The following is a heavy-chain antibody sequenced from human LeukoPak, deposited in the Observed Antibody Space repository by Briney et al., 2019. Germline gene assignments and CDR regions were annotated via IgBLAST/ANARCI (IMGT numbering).Heavy chain of an antibody. V-gene: IGHV3-23*01. CDR1: GFTFSSYG. J-gene: IGHJ4*02. Sequence: GGSLRLSCAASGFTFSSYGMSWVRQAPGKGLEWVSAISGSGGSTYYADSVKGRFTISRDNSKNTLYLQMNSLRAEDTAVYYCAKDLPPYYDRGYYFDYWGQGTLVTVSS. CDR3: AKDLPPYYDRGYYFDY. CDR2: ISGSGGST. D-gene: IGHD3-22*01.